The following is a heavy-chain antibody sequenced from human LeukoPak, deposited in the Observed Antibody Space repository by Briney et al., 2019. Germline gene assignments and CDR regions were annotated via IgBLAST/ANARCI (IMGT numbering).Heavy chain of an antibody. J-gene: IGHJ4*02. CDR1: GGSFSGYY. CDR3: ARRRYFDY. CDR2: INHSGST. V-gene: IGHV4-34*01. Sequence: SETLSLTCAVYGGSFSGYYWSWIRQPPGKGLEWIGEINHSGSTNYNPSLKSRVTISVDTSKNQFSLKLSSVTAADTAVYYCARRRYFDYWGQGTLVTVSS.